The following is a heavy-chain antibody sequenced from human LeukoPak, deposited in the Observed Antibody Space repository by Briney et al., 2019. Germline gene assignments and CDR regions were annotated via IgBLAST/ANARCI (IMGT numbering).Heavy chain of an antibody. J-gene: IGHJ4*02. CDR1: GGSFSGYY. CDR3: ARRRYFDY. CDR2: INHSGST. V-gene: IGHV4-34*01. Sequence: SETLSLTCAVYGGSFSGYYWSWIRQPPGKGLEWIGEINHSGSTNYNPSLKSRVTISVDTSKNQFSLKLSSVTAADTAVYYCARRRYFDYWGQGTLVTVSS.